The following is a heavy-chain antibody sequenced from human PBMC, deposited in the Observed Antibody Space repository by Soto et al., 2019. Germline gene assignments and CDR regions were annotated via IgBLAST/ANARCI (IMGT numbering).Heavy chain of an antibody. CDR1: GFTFDHFA. D-gene: IGHD3-10*01. V-gene: IGHV3-49*03. CDR2: ITSKRYGGTT. CDR3: TRVPPNISGSGTYPFDC. Sequence: EVQLVESGGGLAQPGRSLRLSCTSSGFTFDHFAMTWFRQAPGKGLEWVGFITSKRYGGTTEYAASVKGRCTISRDDSKSIAYLQMVSLKTEDTAVDYCTRVPPNISGSGTYPFDCWCQGALITDSS. J-gene: IGHJ4*02.